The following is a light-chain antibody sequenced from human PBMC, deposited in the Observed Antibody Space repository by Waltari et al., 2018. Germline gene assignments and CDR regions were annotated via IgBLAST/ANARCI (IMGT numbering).Light chain of an antibody. CDR3: NSRDSSGNHPSWV. V-gene: IGLV3-19*01. J-gene: IGLJ3*02. CDR2: GKN. Sequence: SSELTQDPAVSVALGQTVRITCQGDSLRSYYASWYQQKPGQAPVLVIYGKNNRPSGIPDRFSGSRSGNTASLTITGAQAEDEADYYCNSRDSSGNHPSWVFGGGTKLTVL. CDR1: SLRSYY.